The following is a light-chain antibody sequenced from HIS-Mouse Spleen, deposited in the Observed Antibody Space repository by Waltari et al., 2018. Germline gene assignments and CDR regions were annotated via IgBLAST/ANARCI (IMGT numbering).Light chain of an antibody. CDR1: NIGSKS. CDR3: QVWDSSSDHVV. J-gene: IGLJ2*01. CDR2: DDS. Sequence: SYVLTQPPSVSVAPGKTARITCGGNNIGSKSVHLYPQKPGQAPGLVVYDDSDRPSGIPERFSGSNSGNTATLTISRVEAGDEADYYCQVWDSSSDHVVFGGGTKLTVL. V-gene: IGLV3-21*03.